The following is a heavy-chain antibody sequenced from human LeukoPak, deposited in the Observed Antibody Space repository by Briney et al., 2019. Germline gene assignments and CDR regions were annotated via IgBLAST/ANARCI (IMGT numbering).Heavy chain of an antibody. CDR3: ARRAMGYGSGPISHWYFDL. J-gene: IGHJ2*01. D-gene: IGHD3-10*01. CDR2: ISSSSSCT. V-gene: IGHV3-11*06. CDR1: GFTFSDYY. Sequence: GGSLRLSCAASGFTFSDYYMSWIRQAPGKGLEWVSYISSSSSCTNYADSVKGRFTISRDNAKNSLYLQMNSLRAEDTAVYYCARRAMGYGSGPISHWYFDLWGRGTLVTVSS.